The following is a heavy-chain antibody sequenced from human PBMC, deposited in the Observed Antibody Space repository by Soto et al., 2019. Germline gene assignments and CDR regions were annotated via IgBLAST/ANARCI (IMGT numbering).Heavy chain of an antibody. J-gene: IGHJ5*02. CDR2: IYYSGST. CDR1: GGSISSGGYY. V-gene: IGHV4-31*03. Sequence: QVQLQESGPGLVKPSQTLSLTCTVSGGSISSGGYYWSWIRQHPGKGLEWIGYIYYSGSTYYNPSLKGRFTIPVDTSKSQFSLKLSSVIAADTAVYYCASGGSGSYLSWFDPWGQGTLVSVSS. D-gene: IGHD3-10*01. CDR3: ASGGSGSYLSWFDP.